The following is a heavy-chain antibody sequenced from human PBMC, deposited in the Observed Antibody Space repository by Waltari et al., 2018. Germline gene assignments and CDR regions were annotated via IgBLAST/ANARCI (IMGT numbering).Heavy chain of an antibody. CDR1: GFPFRKDR. CDR2: IKSTVDGGTT. J-gene: IGHJ3*01. V-gene: IGHV3-15*01. CDR3: LFVDTALIIPDVFDL. Sequence: EVQLVESGGGLVKPGGSLRPSCSASGFPFRKDRMHWIRQAPGKGLEWVGRIKSTVDGGTTDYAAPVQGRFTISRDDSKNTLYLQMSSLRTEDTAVYYCLFVDTALIIPDVFDLWGQGTLVTVSS. D-gene: IGHD5-18*01.